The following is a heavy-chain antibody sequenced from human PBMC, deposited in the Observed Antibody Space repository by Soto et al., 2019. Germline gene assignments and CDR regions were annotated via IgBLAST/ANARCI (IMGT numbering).Heavy chain of an antibody. J-gene: IGHJ6*02. CDR2: ISYDGGNK. V-gene: IGHV3-30-3*01. Sequence: VGSLGLSCAASGFTFSNYDMHWVRQAPGKGLEYVAIISYDGGNKYYTDSVKGRFTVSRDNSKNTLYVQMNSLRAEDTAVYYCARVQRCTSVSCYLTSQYYHRVDVWGQGTTVTVSS. CDR1: GFTFSNYD. CDR3: ARVQRCTSVSCYLTSQYYHRVDV. D-gene: IGHD2-2*01.